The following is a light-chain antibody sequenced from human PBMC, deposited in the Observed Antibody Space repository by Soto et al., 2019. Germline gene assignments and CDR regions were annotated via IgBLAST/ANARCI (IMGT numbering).Light chain of an antibody. Sequence: QSALTQPPSASGSPGQSVTISCTGTSSDVGGYNYVSWHQQHPGKAPKLMIYEVSKRPSGVPDRFSGSKSGNTASLTVSGLQAEDEADYYCSSYAGSVYVFGTGTKVTVL. CDR1: SSDVGGYNY. J-gene: IGLJ1*01. CDR2: EVS. V-gene: IGLV2-8*01. CDR3: SSYAGSVYV.